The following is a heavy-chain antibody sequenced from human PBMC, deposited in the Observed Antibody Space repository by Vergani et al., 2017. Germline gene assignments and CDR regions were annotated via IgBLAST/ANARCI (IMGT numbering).Heavy chain of an antibody. D-gene: IGHD2-21*02. V-gene: IGHV4-59*12. CDR1: GGSMSGYY. CDR2: MYHSGSS. CDR3: TRDAVTIWEHIVVVTAPPVYYYYYYGMDV. J-gene: IGHJ6*02. Sequence: QVRLQESGPGLVKPSETLSLTCSVSGGSMSGYYWSWIRQPPGKELEWIGYMYHSGSSNYNPSLETRVTISGDTSKNQFSLKLNSVTAADTAVYYCTRDAVTIWEHIVVVTAPPVYYYYYYGMDVWGQGTTVTVSS.